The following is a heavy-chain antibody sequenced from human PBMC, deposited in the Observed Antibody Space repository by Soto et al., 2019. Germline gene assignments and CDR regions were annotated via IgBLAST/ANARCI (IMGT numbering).Heavy chain of an antibody. V-gene: IGHV4-31*03. CDR3: AKMERTQLWLLVQN. CDR1: GASITNDDFF. Sequence: SETLSLTCTVSGASITNDDFFWSWVRQHPDKGLEWLAYITYGGSIYYNPSLRSRLSVSIDKSKSQFSLNVRSVTAADTAVYFCAKMERTQLWLLVQNWGQGLPVTSPQ. D-gene: IGHD5-18*01. CDR2: ITYGGSI. J-gene: IGHJ4*02.